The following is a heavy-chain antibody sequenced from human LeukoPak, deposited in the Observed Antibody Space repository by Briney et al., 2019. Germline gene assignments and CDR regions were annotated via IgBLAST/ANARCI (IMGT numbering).Heavy chain of an antibody. CDR3: AKDVSPLRYFDWLPSD. J-gene: IGHJ4*02. CDR2: ISYDGSNK. Sequence: PGGSLRLSCAASGFTFSSYGMRWVRQAPGKGLEWVAVISYDGSNKYYADSVKGRFAISRDNSKNTLYLQMNSLRAEDTAVYYCAKDVSPLRYFDWLPSDWGQGTLVTVSS. CDR1: GFTFSSYG. D-gene: IGHD3-9*01. V-gene: IGHV3-30*18.